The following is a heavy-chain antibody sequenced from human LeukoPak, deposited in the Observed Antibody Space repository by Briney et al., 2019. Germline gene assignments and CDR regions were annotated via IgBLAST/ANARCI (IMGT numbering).Heavy chain of an antibody. CDR2: IYYNGKT. V-gene: IGHV4-39*07. CDR3: ARGLDCSSTSCYGYYFDH. CDR1: GGSVTYTNYY. Sequence: TPSETLSLTCTVSGGSVTYTNYYWGWIRQPPGKGLQWIGVIYYNGKTYYNPSLKSRVTVAVDTSKNQFSLKLSSVTAADTAVYYCARGLDCSSTSCYGYYFDHWGQGTLVTVSS. D-gene: IGHD2-2*01. J-gene: IGHJ4*02.